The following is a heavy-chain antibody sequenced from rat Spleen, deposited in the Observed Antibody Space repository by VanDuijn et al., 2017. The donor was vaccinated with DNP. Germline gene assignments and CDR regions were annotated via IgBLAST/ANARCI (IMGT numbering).Heavy chain of an antibody. D-gene: IGHD1-11*01. Sequence: EVQLVESGGGLVQPGRSLKLSCAASGFTFSNYGMAWVRQAPTKGLEWVATISTSGSRTYYPDSVKGRFTISRDNAKSSLYLQMNSLKSEDTATYYCARQVNYGAQILFDYWGQGVMVTVSS. CDR2: ISTSGSRT. CDR1: GFTFSNYG. V-gene: IGHV5S13*01. CDR3: ARQVNYGAQILFDY. J-gene: IGHJ2*01.